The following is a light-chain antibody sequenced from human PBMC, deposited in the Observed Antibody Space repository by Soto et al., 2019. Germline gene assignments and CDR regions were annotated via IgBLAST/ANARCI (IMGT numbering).Light chain of an antibody. J-gene: IGKJ4*02. CDR3: QQYQSCPLT. CDR2: DAS. V-gene: IGKV3-15*01. Sequence: EIVMTQSPATLSVSPGERVTLSCRASQSVRSNLAWYQQIPGQAPRLLIYDASTMATGIPASFSGSGSGTEFSLTISSLQPEDFATYYCQQYQSCPLTFGGGTKVEIK. CDR1: QSVRSN.